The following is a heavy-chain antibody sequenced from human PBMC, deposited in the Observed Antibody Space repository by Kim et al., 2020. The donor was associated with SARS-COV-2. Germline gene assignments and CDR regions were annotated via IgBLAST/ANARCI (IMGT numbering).Heavy chain of an antibody. V-gene: IGHV4-31*03. CDR1: GGSISSGGYY. J-gene: IGHJ4*02. D-gene: IGHD5-12*01. CDR3: AAHSGYDVRASGQNFDY. Sequence: SETLSLTCTVSGGSISSGGYYWSWIRQHPGKGLEWIGYIYYSGSTYYNPSLKSRVTISVDTSKNQFSLKLSSVTAADTAVYYCAAHSGYDVRASGQNFDYWGQGTLVTVSS. CDR2: IYYSGST.